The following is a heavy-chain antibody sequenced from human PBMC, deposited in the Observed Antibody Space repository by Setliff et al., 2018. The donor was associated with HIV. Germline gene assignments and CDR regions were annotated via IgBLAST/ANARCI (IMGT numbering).Heavy chain of an antibody. CDR2: IYYVGWS. CDR3: ARSIHGGGSEPFDT. CDR1: GASLQSYY. V-gene: IGHV4-4*07. J-gene: IGHJ5*02. Sequence: PSETLSLTCSVSGASLQSYYWSWIRQPAGKGPQWIGRIYYVGWSKYNPSLEDRVTMSVDTSNNQFSLSLRSVNAADTAIYYCARSIHGGGSEPFDTWGQGILVTVSS. D-gene: IGHD3-10*01.